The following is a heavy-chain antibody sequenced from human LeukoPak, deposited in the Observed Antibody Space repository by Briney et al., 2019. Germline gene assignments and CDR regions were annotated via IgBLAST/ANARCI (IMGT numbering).Heavy chain of an antibody. V-gene: IGHV3-23*01. J-gene: IGHJ4*02. CDR1: GFTFSSYG. Sequence: GGSLRLSCAASGFTFSSYGMSRVCQAPGKGLEWVSAISGSGGSTYYADSVKGRFTISRDNSKNTLYLQMNSLRAEDTAVYYCAKDIMITFGGVIVPQTFDYWGQGTLVTVSS. CDR3: AKDIMITFGGVIVPQTFDY. D-gene: IGHD3-16*02. CDR2: ISGSGGST.